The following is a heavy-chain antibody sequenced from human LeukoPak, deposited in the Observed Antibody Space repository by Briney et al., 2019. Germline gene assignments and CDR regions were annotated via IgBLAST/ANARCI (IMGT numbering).Heavy chain of an antibody. CDR1: GYTFASYA. D-gene: IGHD5-18*01. V-gene: IGHV7-4-1*02. Sequence: GASVRVSCKASGYTFASYAMHWVRQAPGQRLEWMGWINTNTGNPTYAQGFTGRYVFSLDTSVSTAYLQISGLKADDTAVYYCGRDPKLGIRGYTYGYIDYWGQGTLVTVSS. J-gene: IGHJ4*02. CDR3: GRDPKLGIRGYTYGYIDY. CDR2: INTNTGNP.